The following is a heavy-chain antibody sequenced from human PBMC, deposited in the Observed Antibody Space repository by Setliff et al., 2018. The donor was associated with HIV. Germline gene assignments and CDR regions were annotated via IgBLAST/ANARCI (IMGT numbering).Heavy chain of an antibody. CDR2: INHSGST. Sequence: KPSETLSLTCAVYGGSFSGYYWSWIRQPPGKGLEWIGEINHSGSTNYNPSLKSRVTISVDTSKNQFSLKLSSVTAADTAVYYCARGRGYSGYYYYYYYMDVWGKGTTVTVSS. J-gene: IGHJ6*03. V-gene: IGHV4-34*01. D-gene: IGHD5-12*01. CDR1: GGSFSGYY. CDR3: ARGRGYSGYYYYYYYMDV.